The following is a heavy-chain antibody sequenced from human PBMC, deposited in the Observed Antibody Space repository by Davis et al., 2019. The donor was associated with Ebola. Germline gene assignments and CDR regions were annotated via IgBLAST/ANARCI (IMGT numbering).Heavy chain of an antibody. Sequence: GGSLRLSCAASGFTFSSYEMNWVRQAPGKGLEWVSYISSSSSYIYYADSVKGRFTISRDNAKNSLYLQMNSLRAEDTAVYYCARVQAVAGLYYYYGMDVWGQGTTVTVSS. CDR3: ARVQAVAGLYYYYGMDV. V-gene: IGHV3-21*04. D-gene: IGHD6-19*01. J-gene: IGHJ6*02. CDR2: ISSSSSYI. CDR1: GFTFSSYE.